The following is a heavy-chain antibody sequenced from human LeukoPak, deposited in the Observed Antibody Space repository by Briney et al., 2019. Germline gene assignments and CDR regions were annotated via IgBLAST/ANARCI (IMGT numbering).Heavy chain of an antibody. Sequence: SETLSLTCAVYGGSFSGYYWSWIRQPLGKGLEWIGEINHSENTDYNPSLKSRVTISVDTSKNQLSLKLSSVTAADTAVYYCARHLRWRTSFSPFDYWDQGTLVTVSS. D-gene: IGHD3/OR15-3a*01. J-gene: IGHJ4*02. V-gene: IGHV4-34*01. CDR2: INHSENT. CDR3: ARHLRWRTSFSPFDY. CDR1: GGSFSGYY.